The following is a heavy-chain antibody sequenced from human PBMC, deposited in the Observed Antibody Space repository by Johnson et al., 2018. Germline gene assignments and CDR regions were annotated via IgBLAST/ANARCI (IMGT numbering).Heavy chain of an antibody. CDR1: GFTFSSYG. CDR2: ISGSGGST. J-gene: IGHJ6*03. CDR3: ARERADYGGNSYYAYMDV. D-gene: IGHD4-23*01. V-gene: IGHV3-23*04. Sequence: VKLVESGGGVVQPGRSLRLSCAASGFTFSSYGVHWVRQAPGKGLEWVSAISGSGGSTYYADSVKGRCTISRDNSKTTLYRQMNSLRAEGTAVYYCARERADYGGNSYYAYMDVWGKGTTVTVSS.